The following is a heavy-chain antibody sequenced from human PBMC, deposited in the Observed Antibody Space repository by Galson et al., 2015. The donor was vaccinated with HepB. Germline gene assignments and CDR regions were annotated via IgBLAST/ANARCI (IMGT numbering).Heavy chain of an antibody. CDR3: ATRSDFWSGLSFDP. CDR1: GYTLTELS. D-gene: IGHD3-3*01. Sequence: SVKVSCKVSGYTLTELSMHWVRQAPGKGLEWMGGFDPEDGETIYAQKFQGRVTMTEDTSTDTAYMELSSLRSEDTAVYYCATRSDFWSGLSFDPWGQGTLVTVSS. V-gene: IGHV1-24*01. CDR2: FDPEDGET. J-gene: IGHJ5*02.